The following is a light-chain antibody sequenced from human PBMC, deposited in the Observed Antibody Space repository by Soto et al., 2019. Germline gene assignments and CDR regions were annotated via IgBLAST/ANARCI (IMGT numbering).Light chain of an antibody. Sequence: DIQMTQSPSSLSASVGDRVTITCRASQSISSYVNWYQQKPGKAPKVLIYAASGLESGVPSRFSGSGSGTYFTLTISRLQPEDFATYYSQQSYSTPRTFGQGTKVEIK. V-gene: IGKV1-39*01. CDR1: QSISSY. CDR3: QQSYSTPRT. J-gene: IGKJ1*01. CDR2: AAS.